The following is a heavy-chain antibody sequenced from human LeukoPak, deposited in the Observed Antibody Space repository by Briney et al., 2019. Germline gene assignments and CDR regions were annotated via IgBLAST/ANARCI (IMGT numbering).Heavy chain of an antibody. CDR3: VGVVAPPALYYYYYYIDV. CDR2: IKQDGSEK. D-gene: IGHD2-15*01. J-gene: IGHJ6*03. V-gene: IGHV3-7*01. Sequence: PGGSLRLSCAASGFTFSSYWMRWVRQARGEGVEGVANIKQDGSEKYYVDSVKGRFTISRDNAKNSLYLQMNSLRADDTAVYYCVGVVAPPALYYYYYYIDVWGKGTTVTVSS. CDR1: GFTFSSYW.